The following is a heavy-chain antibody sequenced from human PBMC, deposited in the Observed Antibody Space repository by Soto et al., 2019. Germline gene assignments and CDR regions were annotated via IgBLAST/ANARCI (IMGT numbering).Heavy chain of an antibody. D-gene: IGHD5-18*01. Sequence: QVQLVESGGGVVQPGRSLRLSCAASGFTFSSYGMHWVRQAPGKGLEWVAVISYDGSKEFYADSVKGRFTISRDNSKNTLYLQMNSLRAEDTAVYYCAKDRRLWSKDYYYYGMDVWGQGTTVTVSS. CDR2: ISYDGSKE. CDR1: GFTFSSYG. V-gene: IGHV3-30*18. J-gene: IGHJ6*02. CDR3: AKDRRLWSKDYYYYGMDV.